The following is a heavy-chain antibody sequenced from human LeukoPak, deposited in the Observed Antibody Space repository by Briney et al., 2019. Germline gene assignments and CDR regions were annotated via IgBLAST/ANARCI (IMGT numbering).Heavy chain of an antibody. V-gene: IGHV3-21*01. CDR3: TRGLPEGGYRYGQPGQDY. CDR1: GFTFSSYT. Sequence: GGSLRLSCAASGFTFSSYTMNWVRQAPGKGLEWVSSISSSSTYIYYADSVKGRFTISRDNAQNSLYLQMDRLTAEDTALYYCTRGLPEGGYRYGQPGQDYWGQGTLVTVSS. D-gene: IGHD5-18*01. CDR2: ISSSSTYI. J-gene: IGHJ4*02.